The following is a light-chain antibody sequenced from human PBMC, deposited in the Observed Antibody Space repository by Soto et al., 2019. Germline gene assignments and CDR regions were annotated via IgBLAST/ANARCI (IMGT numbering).Light chain of an antibody. CDR1: QSVGSN. Sequence: EIVMTQSPATLSVSPGERASLSCRASQSVGSNLAWYQQTAGQAPRLLIYGASTRATGIPARFSGSGSGTEFTLTISSLQSEDFGTYYCQKYNNAPFTFGGGTKVEMK. CDR3: QKYNNAPFT. CDR2: GAS. J-gene: IGKJ4*01. V-gene: IGKV3-15*01.